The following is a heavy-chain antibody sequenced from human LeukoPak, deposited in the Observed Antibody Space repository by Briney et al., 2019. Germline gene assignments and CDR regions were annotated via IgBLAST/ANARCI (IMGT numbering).Heavy chain of an antibody. D-gene: IGHD4-17*01. CDR1: GGSFSGYY. J-gene: IGHJ4*02. Sequence: SETLSLTCAVYGGSFSGYYWSWIRQPPGKGLEWIGEINHSGSTNYNPSLKSRVTISVDTSKNQFSLKLSSVTAADTAVYYCARYGDYAGPDYWGQGTLSPSPQ. CDR2: INHSGST. CDR3: ARYGDYAGPDY. V-gene: IGHV4-34*01.